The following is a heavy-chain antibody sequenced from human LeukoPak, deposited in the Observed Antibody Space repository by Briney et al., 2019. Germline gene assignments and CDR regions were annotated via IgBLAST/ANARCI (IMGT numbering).Heavy chain of an antibody. J-gene: IGHJ4*02. D-gene: IGHD6-13*01. CDR2: ISYDGSNK. V-gene: IGHV3-30*04. CDR3: ASPAAGTEIDY. CDR1: GFTFSSYA. Sequence: GGSLRLSCAASGFTFSSYAMHWVRQAPGKGLEWVAVISYDGSNKYYADSVKGRFTISRDNSKNTLYLQMNSLRAEDTAVYYCASPAAGTEIDYWGQGTLVTVSS.